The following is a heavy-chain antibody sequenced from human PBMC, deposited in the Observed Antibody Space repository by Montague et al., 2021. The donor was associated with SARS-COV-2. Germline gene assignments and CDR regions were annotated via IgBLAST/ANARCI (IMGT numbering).Heavy chain of an antibody. D-gene: IGHD3-10*01. V-gene: IGHV4-39*01. Sequence: SETLSLTCTVSGGSITRNYYWGWIRQPPGKGLDWVGNIYYSGTTFINPSLESRVTIFVDASKNQFSLNLPSVTAADTDVYYCARPLVRGVPKAFDIWGQGALVTVSS. J-gene: IGHJ3*02. CDR2: IYYSGTT. CDR3: ARPLVRGVPKAFDI. CDR1: GGSITRNYY.